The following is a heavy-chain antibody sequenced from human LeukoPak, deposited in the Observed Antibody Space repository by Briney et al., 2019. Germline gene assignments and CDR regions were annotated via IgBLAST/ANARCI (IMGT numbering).Heavy chain of an antibody. Sequence: ASVKVSCKASGYSFTSYYMHWVRQAPGQGLEWMGIINPSGGSTSYAQKFQGRVTMTRDTSTGTVYMELSSLSSDDTAVYYCARAGGNYYDFWYWGQGTLVTVSS. V-gene: IGHV1-46*01. J-gene: IGHJ4*02. D-gene: IGHD3-3*01. CDR2: INPSGGST. CDR3: ARAGGNYYDFWY. CDR1: GYSFTSYY.